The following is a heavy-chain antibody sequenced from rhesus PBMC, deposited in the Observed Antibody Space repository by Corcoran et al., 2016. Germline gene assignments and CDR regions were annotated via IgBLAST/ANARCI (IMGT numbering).Heavy chain of an antibody. V-gene: IGHV4-106*01. CDR2: IYGSGGGT. CDR3: ARDLGSGSYYNHDAFDF. CDR1: GGSISDDYY. Sequence: QVQLQESGPGLVKPSETLSLTCAVSGGSISDDYYWSWIRQPPGKGLEWIGYIYGSGGGTNYNPSLKNRVTISIDTSKNQFSLKLSSVTAADTAVYYCARDLGSGSYYNHDAFDFWGQGLRVTVSS. J-gene: IGHJ3*01. D-gene: IGHD3-16*01.